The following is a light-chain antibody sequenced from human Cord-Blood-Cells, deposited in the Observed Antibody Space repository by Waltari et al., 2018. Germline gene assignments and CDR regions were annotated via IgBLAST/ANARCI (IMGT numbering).Light chain of an antibody. CDR3: SSYAGSNNLV. J-gene: IGLJ2*01. Sequence: QSALTQPPSASGSPGQSLTIPCTGTSSDVGGYNYVSWYQQHPGKAPKLMIYEVSKRPSGVPDRFSGSKSGNTASLTVSGLQAEDEADYYCSSYAGSNNLVFGGGTKLTVL. CDR2: EVS. V-gene: IGLV2-8*01. CDR1: SSDVGGYNY.